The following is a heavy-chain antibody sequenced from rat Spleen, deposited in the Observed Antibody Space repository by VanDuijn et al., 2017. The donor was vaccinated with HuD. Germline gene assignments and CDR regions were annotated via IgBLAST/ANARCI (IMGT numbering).Heavy chain of an antibody. Sequence: EVQLVESGGGLVQPGRSLKLSCAASGFTFSDYNMAWVRQAPKKGLEWVATILYDGSRTYYRDSVKGRFTISRDNAKSTLYLQMDSLRSEDTATYYCARQDYGGYWFAYWGQGTLVTVSS. D-gene: IGHD1-11*01. V-gene: IGHV5S10*01. CDR2: ILYDGSRT. CDR3: ARQDYGGYWFAY. CDR1: GFTFSDYN. J-gene: IGHJ3*01.